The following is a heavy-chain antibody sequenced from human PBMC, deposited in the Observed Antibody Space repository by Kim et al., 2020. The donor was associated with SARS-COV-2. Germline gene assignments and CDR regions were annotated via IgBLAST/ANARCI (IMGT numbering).Heavy chain of an antibody. CDR3: AKGGSIRGGYCSGGSCYYDY. D-gene: IGHD2-15*01. V-gene: IGHV3-9*01. J-gene: IGHJ4*02. Sequence: RFTISRDNAKNSLYLQMNSLRAEDTALYYCAKGGSIRGGYCSGGSCYYDYWGQGTLVTVSS.